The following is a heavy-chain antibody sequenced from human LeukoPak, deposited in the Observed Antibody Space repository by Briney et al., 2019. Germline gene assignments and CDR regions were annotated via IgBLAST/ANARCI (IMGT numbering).Heavy chain of an antibody. D-gene: IGHD3-10*01. Sequence: SETLSLTCTVSGASISSYYWTWVRQPPGQGLEWIAYIYYTGSTNYNPSLKSRVTISLDTSKNQISLKLSSVTAADTAVYYCAGGDRFYYFDYWGQGTPVTVSS. CDR1: GASISSYY. J-gene: IGHJ4*02. CDR3: AGGDRFYYFDY. CDR2: IYYTGST. V-gene: IGHV4-59*01.